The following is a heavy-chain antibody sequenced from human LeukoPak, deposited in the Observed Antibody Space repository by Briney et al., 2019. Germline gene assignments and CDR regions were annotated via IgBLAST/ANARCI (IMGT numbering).Heavy chain of an antibody. CDR1: GYSFTSYW. Sequence: GESLKISCKGSGYSFTSYWIGWVRQMPGKGLEWMGIIYPGDSDTRYSPSFQGQVTISADKSISTAYLQWSSLKASDTAMYFWARGAAESGRVRLFDPGGEGTLLTLP. V-gene: IGHV5-51*01. CDR3: ARGAAESGRVRLFDP. J-gene: IGHJ5*02. CDR2: IYPGDSDT. D-gene: IGHD3-16*01.